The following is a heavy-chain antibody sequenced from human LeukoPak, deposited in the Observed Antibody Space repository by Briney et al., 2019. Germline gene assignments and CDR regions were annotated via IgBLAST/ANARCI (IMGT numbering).Heavy chain of an antibody. CDR2: IKQDGSEK. CDR1: GFTISSYW. J-gene: IGHJ4*02. Sequence: PGGSLRLSCAASGFTISSYWINWVRQAPGKGLEWVASIKQDGSEKYYVDSVKGRFTISRDNAKNSLYLQMNSLRAEDTAVYYCATNLDYWGQGALVTVSS. V-gene: IGHV3-7*01. CDR3: ATNLDY.